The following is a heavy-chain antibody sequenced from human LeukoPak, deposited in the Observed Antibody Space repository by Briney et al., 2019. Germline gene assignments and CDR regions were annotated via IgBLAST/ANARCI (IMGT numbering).Heavy chain of an antibody. Sequence: ASVKVSCKASGGSFSDYSISWVRQAPGQGLEWMGRIIAILDTAHYAQKFQGRFTITADKSTTTVYMELSSLRSDDTAVYYCVRSGYDYDWFDPWGQGTLVNVSS. V-gene: IGHV1-69*08. CDR1: GGSFSDYS. CDR3: VRSGYDYDWFDP. CDR2: IIAILDTA. J-gene: IGHJ5*02. D-gene: IGHD5-12*01.